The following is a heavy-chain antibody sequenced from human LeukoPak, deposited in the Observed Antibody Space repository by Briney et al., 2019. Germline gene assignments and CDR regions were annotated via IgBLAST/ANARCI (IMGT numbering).Heavy chain of an antibody. CDR3: ARVPSHFDY. Sequence: PSETLSLTCTVPGGSISTSNYYWGWIRQPPGKGLEWIGNIFYSGSTYYSPSLKSRVTISLDTSRNQFSLKLNSVTAADTAVYYCARVPSHFDYWGQGTLVTVSS. V-gene: IGHV4-39*07. CDR2: IFYSGST. J-gene: IGHJ4*02. CDR1: GGSISTSNYY.